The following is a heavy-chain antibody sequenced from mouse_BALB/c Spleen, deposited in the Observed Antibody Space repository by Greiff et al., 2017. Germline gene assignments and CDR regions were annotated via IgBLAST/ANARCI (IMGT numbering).Heavy chain of an antibody. D-gene: IGHD2-1*01. CDR1: GFTFSSYA. J-gene: IGHJ4*01. CDR2: ISSGGSYT. V-gene: IGHV5-9-3*01. CDR3: ARQGGNYGGYY. Sequence: DVMLVESGGGLVQPGGSRKLSCAASGFTFSSYAMSWVRQTPEKRLEWVATISSGGSYTYYPDSVKGRFTISRDNAKNTLYLQMSSLRSEDTAMYYCARQGGNYGGYYWGQGTSVTVSS.